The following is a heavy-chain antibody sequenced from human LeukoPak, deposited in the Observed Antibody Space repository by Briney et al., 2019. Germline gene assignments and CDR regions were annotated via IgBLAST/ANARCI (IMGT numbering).Heavy chain of an antibody. D-gene: IGHD2-15*01. CDR3: AKAPSPYCSGDTCYPLDY. CDR1: GFTFSNYA. Sequence: GGSLRLSCAASGFTFSNYAMSWVRQAPGKGVEWVSAIRGSGASTYYADSVKGRFTISRDNSKNTLYLQMNRLRAADTAVYYCAKAPSPYCSGDTCYPLDYWGQGTLVTVSS. J-gene: IGHJ4*02. CDR2: IRGSGAST. V-gene: IGHV3-23*01.